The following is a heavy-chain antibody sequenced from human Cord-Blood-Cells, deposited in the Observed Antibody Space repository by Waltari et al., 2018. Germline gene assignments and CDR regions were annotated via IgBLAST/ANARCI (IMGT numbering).Heavy chain of an antibody. CDR3: ARDRYGQSDY. Sequence: QVHLQESVPGLVKPSGTLYLTCPVTGGSISRYYWGWVRPPTGQGLAWIGFIYYSGSTNYNPSLKSRVTISVDTSKNQFSLKRSFVTAADTAVYYCARDRYGQSDYWGQGTLVTVSS. D-gene: IGHD3-16*02. V-gene: IGHV4-59*01. CDR1: GGSISRYY. CDR2: IYYSGST. J-gene: IGHJ4*02.